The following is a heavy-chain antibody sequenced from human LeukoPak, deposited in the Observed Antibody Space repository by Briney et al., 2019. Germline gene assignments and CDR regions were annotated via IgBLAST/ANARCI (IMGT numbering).Heavy chain of an antibody. Sequence: GASEKVSCKASGYTFTGYYMHWVRQAPGQGLEWMGWINPNSGGTNYAQKFQGWVTMTRDTSISTAYMELSRLRSDDTAVYYCARSGSWQYYFDYWGQGTLVTVSS. D-gene: IGHD5-12*01. CDR1: GYTFTGYY. J-gene: IGHJ4*02. CDR3: ARSGSWQYYFDY. V-gene: IGHV1-2*04. CDR2: INPNSGGT.